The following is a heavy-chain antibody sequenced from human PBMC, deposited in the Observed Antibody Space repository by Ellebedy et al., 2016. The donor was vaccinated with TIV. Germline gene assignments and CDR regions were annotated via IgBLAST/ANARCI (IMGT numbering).Heavy chain of an antibody. CDR3: AKGITAAVVEGSLFDP. CDR2: ISGSGGST. CDR1: GFTFSSYT. J-gene: IGHJ5*02. V-gene: IGHV3-23*01. Sequence: GGSLRLSXAASGFTFSSYTMRWVRQAPGKGLEWVSDISGSGGSTYYADSVKGRFTISRDNSKNTLYLQMNSLRVEDTDVYYCAKGITAAVVEGSLFDPWGQGTLVTVSS. D-gene: IGHD6-13*01.